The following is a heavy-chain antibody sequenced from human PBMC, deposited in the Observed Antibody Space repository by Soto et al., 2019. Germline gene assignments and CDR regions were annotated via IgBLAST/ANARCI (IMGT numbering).Heavy chain of an antibody. CDR3: ARDSPPGIAAAGTYYYYYGMDV. CDR1: GSTFSSYA. D-gene: IGHD6-13*01. CDR2: IIPIFGTA. V-gene: IGHV1-69*13. J-gene: IGHJ6*01. Sequence: ASVKVSCKASGSTFSSYAISWVRQAPGQGLEWMGGIIPIFGTANYAQKFQGRVTITADESTSTAYMELSSLRSEDTAVYYCARDSPPGIAAAGTYYYYYGMDVWGQGTTVTVSS.